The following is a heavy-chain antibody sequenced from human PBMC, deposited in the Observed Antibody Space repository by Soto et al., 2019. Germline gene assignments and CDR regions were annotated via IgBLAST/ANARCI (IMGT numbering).Heavy chain of an antibody. CDR3: ARDLGTYYYDSSGYSRYSMDV. Sequence: SVKVSCKASGGTFSSYAISWVRQAPGQGLEWMGGIIPIFGTANYAQKFQGRVTITADKSTSTAYMELSSLRSEDTAVYYCARDLGTYYYDSSGYSRYSMDVWGQGTTVTVYS. D-gene: IGHD3-22*01. CDR1: GGTFSSYA. V-gene: IGHV1-69*06. J-gene: IGHJ6*02. CDR2: IIPIFGTA.